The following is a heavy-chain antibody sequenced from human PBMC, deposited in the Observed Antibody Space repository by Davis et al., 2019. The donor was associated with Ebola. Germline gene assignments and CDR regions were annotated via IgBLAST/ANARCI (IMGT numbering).Heavy chain of an antibody. V-gene: IGHV4-39*01. CDR2: IYYSGST. J-gene: IGHJ5*02. CDR1: GGSISSSSYY. Sequence: MPSETLSLTCTVSGGSISSSSYYWGWIRQPPGKGLEWIGSIYYSGSTYYNPSLKSRVTISVDTSKNQFSLKLSSVTAADTAVYYCASSTPHYDFWSGYYYNWFDPWGQGTLVTVSS. D-gene: IGHD3-3*01. CDR3: ASSTPHYDFWSGYYYNWFDP.